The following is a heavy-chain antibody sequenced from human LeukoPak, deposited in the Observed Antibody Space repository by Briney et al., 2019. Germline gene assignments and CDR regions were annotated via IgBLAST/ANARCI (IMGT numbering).Heavy chain of an antibody. CDR2: ISGSGAST. Sequence: PGGSLRLSCAASTFTFSSYAMSWVRQAPGKGLEWVSTISGSGASTYYADSVKGRFTISRDNSQNTLYLQMNSLRVEDTAVYYCAKKGSPGYYYYYMDVWGKGTTVTVSS. CDR1: TFTFSSYA. V-gene: IGHV3-23*01. J-gene: IGHJ6*03. D-gene: IGHD3-10*01. CDR3: AKKGSPGYYYYYMDV.